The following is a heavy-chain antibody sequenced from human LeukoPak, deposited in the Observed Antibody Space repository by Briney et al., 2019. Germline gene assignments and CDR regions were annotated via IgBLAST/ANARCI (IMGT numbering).Heavy chain of an antibody. CDR3: ARAARHDSSGYYYPYYFDY. V-gene: IGHV1-2*02. Sequence: GASVKVSCKASGYTFTGYYMHWVRQAPGQGLEWMGWINPNSGGTNYAQKFQGRVTMTRDTSISTAYMELSRLRSDDTAVYYCARAARHDSSGYYYPYYFDYWGQGTLVTVSS. J-gene: IGHJ4*02. D-gene: IGHD3-22*01. CDR2: INPNSGGT. CDR1: GYTFTGYY.